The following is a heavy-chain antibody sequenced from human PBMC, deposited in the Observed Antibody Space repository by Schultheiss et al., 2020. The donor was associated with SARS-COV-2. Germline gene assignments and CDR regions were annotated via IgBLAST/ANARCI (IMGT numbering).Heavy chain of an antibody. V-gene: IGHV4-34*01. Sequence: SETLSLTCAVYGGSFSGYYWSWIRQPPGKGLEWIGEITHSGSTNYNPSLKSRVTISVDTSKNQFSLKLSSVTAADTAVYYCARGGQGQLVRWRGYYYMDVWGKGTTVTVSS. CDR1: GGSFSGYY. J-gene: IGHJ6*03. CDR2: ITHSGST. CDR3: ARGGQGQLVRWRGYYYMDV. D-gene: IGHD6-6*01.